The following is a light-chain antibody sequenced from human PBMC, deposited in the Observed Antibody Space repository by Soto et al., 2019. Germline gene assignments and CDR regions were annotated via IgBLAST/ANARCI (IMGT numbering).Light chain of an antibody. CDR2: DVS. V-gene: IGLV2-14*01. J-gene: IGLJ1*01. CDR1: SSDVGAYNY. Sequence: QSALTQPASVSGSPGQSITISCTGTSSDVGAYNYDSWYQQYPGEAPKVIIYDVSHRPAGVSNRFSGSKSGNTASLTISGLQTQDEADYYCSSYTSAKTYVFGTGTMVTV. CDR3: SSYTSAKTYV.